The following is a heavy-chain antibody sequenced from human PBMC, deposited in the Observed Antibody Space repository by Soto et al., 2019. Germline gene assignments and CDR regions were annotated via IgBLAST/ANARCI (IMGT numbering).Heavy chain of an antibody. CDR1: GGTFSSYT. Sequence: QVQLVQSGAEVKKPGSSVKVSCKASGGTFSSYTISWVRQAPGQGLEWIGRIIPILGIANYAQKFQGRVTITADKSTSTAYMELSSLRSEDTAVYYCARDRGDGYNNYWGQGTLVTVSS. D-gene: IGHD3-10*01. V-gene: IGHV1-69*08. CDR2: IIPILGIA. CDR3: ARDRGDGYNNY. J-gene: IGHJ4*02.